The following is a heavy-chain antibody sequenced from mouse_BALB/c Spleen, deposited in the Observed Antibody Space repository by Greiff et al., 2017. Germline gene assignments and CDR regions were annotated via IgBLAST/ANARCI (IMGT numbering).Heavy chain of an antibody. V-gene: IGHV1-18*01. CDR1: GYTFTDYN. Sequence: VQLKQSGPELVKPGASVKIPCKASGYTFTDYNMDWVKQSHGKSLEWIGDINPNNGGTIYNQKFKGKATLTVDKSSSTAYMELRSLTSEDTAVYYCARGGYGNYDYAMDYWGQGTSVTVSS. CDR2: INPNNGGT. CDR3: ARGGYGNYDYAMDY. J-gene: IGHJ4*01. D-gene: IGHD2-1*01.